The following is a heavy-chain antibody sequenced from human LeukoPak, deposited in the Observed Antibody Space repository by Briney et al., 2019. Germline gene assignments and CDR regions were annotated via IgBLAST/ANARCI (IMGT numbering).Heavy chain of an antibody. J-gene: IGHJ4*02. CDR3: AKPIAVAGIDYFDY. CDR2: ISYDGSNK. V-gene: IGHV3-30-3*02. CDR1: GFTFSSYA. Sequence: PGGSLRLSCAASGFTFSSYAMHWVRQAPGKGLEWVAVISYDGSNKYYADSVKGQFTISRDNSKNTLYLQMNSLRAEDTAVYYCAKPIAVAGIDYFDYWGQGTLVTVSS. D-gene: IGHD6-19*01.